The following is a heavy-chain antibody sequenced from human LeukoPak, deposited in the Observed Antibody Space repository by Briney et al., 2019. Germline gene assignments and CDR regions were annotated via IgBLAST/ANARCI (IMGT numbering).Heavy chain of an antibody. V-gene: IGHV1-69*05. CDR2: IIPIFGTA. CDR3: ARVRAGSSSLNYYYYMDV. D-gene: IGHD6-6*01. Sequence: SVKVSCKASGGTFSSYAISWVRQAPGQGLEWMGGIIPIFGTANYAQKFQGRVTITTDESTSTAYMELSSLRSEDTAVYYCARVRAGSSSLNYYYYMDVWGKGTTVTVSS. CDR1: GGTFSSYA. J-gene: IGHJ6*03.